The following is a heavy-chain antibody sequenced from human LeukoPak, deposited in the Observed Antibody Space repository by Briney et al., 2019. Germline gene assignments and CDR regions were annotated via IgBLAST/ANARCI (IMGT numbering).Heavy chain of an antibody. J-gene: IGHJ5*02. D-gene: IGHD2-2*01. CDR2: IYYSGST. CDR3: ARGGMVVPAAPAEDWFDP. CDR1: GFTFSSYA. Sequence: GSLRLSCAASGFTFSSYAMSWVRQAPGKGLEWIGYIYYSGSTNYNPSLKSRVTISVDTSKNQFSLKLSSVTAADTAVYYCARGGMVVPAAPAEDWFDPWGQGTLVTVSS. V-gene: IGHV4-59*01.